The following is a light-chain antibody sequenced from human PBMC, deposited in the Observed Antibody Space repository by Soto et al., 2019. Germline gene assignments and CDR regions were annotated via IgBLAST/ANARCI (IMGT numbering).Light chain of an antibody. CDR1: SSDVGGYNY. V-gene: IGLV2-11*01. J-gene: IGLJ1*01. CDR3: CSYAGSYV. Sequence: QSALTQPRSVSGSPGQSVTISCTGTSSDVGGYNYVSWYQQHPGKAPKLMIYDVTKRPSEVPDRFSASKSGNTASLTISGLQAGDEADYYCCSYAGSYVFGTGTKLTVL. CDR2: DVT.